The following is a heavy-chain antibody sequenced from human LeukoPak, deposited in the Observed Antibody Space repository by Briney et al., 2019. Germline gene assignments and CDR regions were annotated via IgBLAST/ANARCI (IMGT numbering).Heavy chain of an antibody. CDR3: ARVLSSSWYINGVFDY. CDR2: INAGNGNT. CDR1: GYTFTSYA. J-gene: IGHJ4*02. D-gene: IGHD6-13*01. Sequence: ASVKVSCKASGYTFTSYAMHWVRQAPGQRLEWMGWINAGNGNTKYSQKFQGRVTITRDTSASTAYMELSSLRSEDTAVYYCARVLSSSWYINGVFDYWGQGTLVTVSS. V-gene: IGHV1-3*01.